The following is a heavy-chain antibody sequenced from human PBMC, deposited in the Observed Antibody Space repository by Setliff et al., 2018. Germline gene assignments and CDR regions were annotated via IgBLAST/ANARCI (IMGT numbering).Heavy chain of an antibody. CDR1: GGSISNYY. CDR3: AREGGGSGWTPDS. V-gene: IGHV4-59*01. D-gene: IGHD6-19*01. J-gene: IGHJ4*02. Sequence: PSETLSLTCTVSGGSISNYYWSWIRQSPGKGLEWIGFIYYNGRSDHNPSFQSRVTVSVDRSKNQFSLNLRAMTAADTAVYYCAREGGGSGWTPDSWGQGTLVTVSS. CDR2: IYYNGRS.